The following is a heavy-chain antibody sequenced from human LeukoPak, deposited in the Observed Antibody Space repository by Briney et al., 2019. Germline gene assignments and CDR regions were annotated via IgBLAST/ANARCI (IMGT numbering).Heavy chain of an antibody. CDR1: GYTLTELS. CDR2: SDPIDGKT. V-gene: IGHV1-24*01. CDR3: ATRVGDCSGGSCFPYNWFDP. Sequence: ASVKVSCKVSGYTLTELSIHWVRQAPGKGLEWMGGSDPIDGKTLYAQKFQDRVTVTEDTSTDTAYMELSRLRSEDTAIYYCATRVGDCSGGSCFPYNWFDPWGQGTLVTVSS. J-gene: IGHJ5*02. D-gene: IGHD2-15*01.